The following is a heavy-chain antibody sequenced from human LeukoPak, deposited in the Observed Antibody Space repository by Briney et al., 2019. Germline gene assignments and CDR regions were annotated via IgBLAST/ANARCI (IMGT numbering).Heavy chain of an antibody. V-gene: IGHV1-8*01. CDR3: ARGRRVRGVITSSRYYYYYYMDV. CDR1: GYTFTSYD. CDR2: MNPNSGNT. D-gene: IGHD3-10*01. Sequence: GASVKVSCKASGYTFTSYDINWVRQATGQGLEWMGWMNPNSGNTGYAQKFQGRVTMTRNTSISTAYMELSSLRSEDTAVYYCARGRRVRGVITSSRYYYYYYMDVWGKGTTVTISS. J-gene: IGHJ6*03.